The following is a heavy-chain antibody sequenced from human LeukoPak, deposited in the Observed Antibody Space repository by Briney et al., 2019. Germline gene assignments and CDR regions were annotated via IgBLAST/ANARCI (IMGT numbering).Heavy chain of an antibody. CDR1: GDSITRGIYY. Sequence: SETLSLTRTVSGDSITRGIYYWTWIRQPAGEGLEWVGRIYTSGSTDYNASLKSRVTISMDPSKNQFSLKLNSVTAADTAVYYCTRSRERYCSYGACYIDLQARWGQGTPVTVSS. J-gene: IGHJ4*02. CDR3: TRSRERYCSYGACYIDLQAR. V-gene: IGHV4-61*02. D-gene: IGHD2-8*01. CDR2: IYTSGST.